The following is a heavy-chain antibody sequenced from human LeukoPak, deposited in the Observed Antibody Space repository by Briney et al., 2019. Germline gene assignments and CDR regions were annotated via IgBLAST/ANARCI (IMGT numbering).Heavy chain of an antibody. CDR3: ARDLVVAATYYYMDV. CDR2: IYTSGST. D-gene: IGHD2-15*01. CDR1: GGSISSGSYY. J-gene: IGHJ6*03. Sequence: SQTPSLTCTVSGGSISSGSYYWSWIRQPAGKGLEWIGRIYTSGSTNYNPSLKSRVTISVDTSKNQFSLKLSSVTAADTAVYYCARDLVVAATYYYMDVWGKGTTVTVSS. V-gene: IGHV4-61*02.